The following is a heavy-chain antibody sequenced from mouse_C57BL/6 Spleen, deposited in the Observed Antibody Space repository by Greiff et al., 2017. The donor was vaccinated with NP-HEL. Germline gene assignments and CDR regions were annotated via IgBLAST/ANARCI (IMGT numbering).Heavy chain of an antibody. Sequence: ESGPGLVKPSQSLSLTCSVTGYSITSGYYWNWIRQFPGNKLEWMGYISYDGSNNYNPSLKNRISITRDTSKNQFFLKLNSVTTEDTATYYCARDIPVYFDYWGQGTTLTVSS. V-gene: IGHV3-6*01. CDR3: ARDIPVYFDY. J-gene: IGHJ2*01. CDR1: GYSITSGYY. CDR2: ISYDGSN.